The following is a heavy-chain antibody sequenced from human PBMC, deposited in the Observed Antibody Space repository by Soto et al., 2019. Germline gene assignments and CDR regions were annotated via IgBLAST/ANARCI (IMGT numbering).Heavy chain of an antibody. J-gene: IGHJ5*02. D-gene: IGHD6-19*01. CDR1: GFTFSSYG. V-gene: IGHV3-30*18. CDR3: AKGGQWLVRTAGFDP. CDR2: ISYDGSNK. Sequence: QVQLVESGGGVVQPGRSLRLSCAASGFTFSSYGMHWVRQAPGKGLEWVAVISYDGSNKYYADSVNGRFTISRDNSKNTLYLQMNRLRAEDTAVYYCAKGGQWLVRTAGFDPWGQGTLVTVSS.